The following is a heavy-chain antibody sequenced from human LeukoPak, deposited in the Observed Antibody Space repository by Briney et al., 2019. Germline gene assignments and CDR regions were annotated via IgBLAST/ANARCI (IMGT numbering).Heavy chain of an antibody. J-gene: IGHJ5*02. CDR2: INQNGGEK. Sequence: GGSLRLSCAASGFTFSSYWMSWVRQAPGKGLECVANINQNGGEKYYVDSVKGRFTISRDNAKNSLYLQMNSLRAEDTAVYYCARVLTGATNWFDPWGQGTLVTVSS. CDR1: GFTFSSYW. V-gene: IGHV3-7*05. CDR3: ARVLTGATNWFDP. D-gene: IGHD2-8*02.